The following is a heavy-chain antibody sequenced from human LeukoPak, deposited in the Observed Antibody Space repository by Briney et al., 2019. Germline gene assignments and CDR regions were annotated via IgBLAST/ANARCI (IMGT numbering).Heavy chain of an antibody. CDR1: GFTFSHFG. J-gene: IGHJ1*01. CDR3: AKDVQRGFDYSNSLEH. CDR2: IWSDATNQ. D-gene: IGHD4-11*01. Sequence: GGSLRSSCEASGFTFSHFGMHWVRQAPGKGLEWVAVIWSDATNQYYGDSVKGRFTISRDNFKKTVSLQMDSLRAEDTAVYYCAKDVQRGFDYSNSLEHWGQGSLVTASS. V-gene: IGHV3-33*06.